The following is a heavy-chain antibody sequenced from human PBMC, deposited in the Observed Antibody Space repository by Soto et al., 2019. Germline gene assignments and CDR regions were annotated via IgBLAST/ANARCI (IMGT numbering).Heavy chain of an antibody. D-gene: IGHD1-26*01. J-gene: IGHJ4*02. CDR1: GAPISSGRSY. V-gene: IGHV4-31*03. CDR2: MFYSGST. CDR3: ARGRDGPWDYYFDY. Sequence: PSETLSLTCTVSGAPISSGRSYWSWIRQHPGKGLEWIGYMFYSGSTYYHPSLKSRVNISADTSKNQFPLRLTSVTPADTAVYYCARGRDGPWDYYFDYWGQGTLVTVSS.